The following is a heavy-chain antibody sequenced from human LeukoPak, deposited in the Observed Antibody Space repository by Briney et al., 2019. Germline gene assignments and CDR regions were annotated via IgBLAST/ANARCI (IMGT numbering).Heavy chain of an antibody. CDR2: IWYGGSNK. CDR1: GFTFSSYG. J-gene: IGHJ6*03. D-gene: IGHD2-2*01. CDR3: AKDLVKGPAAPHYYYYMDV. Sequence: RRSLRLSCAASGFTFSSYGMHWVRLAPGKGLEWVAVIWYGGSNKYYADSVKGRFTISRDNSKNTLYLQMNSLRAEDTAVYYCAKDLVKGPAAPHYYYYMDVWGKGTTVTVSS. V-gene: IGHV3-30*18.